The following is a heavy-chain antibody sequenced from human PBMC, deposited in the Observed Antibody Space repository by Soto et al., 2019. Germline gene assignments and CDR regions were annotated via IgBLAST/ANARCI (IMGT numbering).Heavy chain of an antibody. CDR2: IITFFGAA. Sequence: QVQLVQSGAEVRKPGSSVRVSCKASGGRFSTYAFNWMRQAPGQGLEWLGGIITFFGAAMYAQKCQGRVTITADELTTTAYMELSGLRSEDKAVYYCARGGKERFRGSGMDVWGQGTPVTVSS. V-gene: IGHV1-69*01. CDR1: GGRFSTYA. CDR3: ARGGKERFRGSGMDV. J-gene: IGHJ6*02. D-gene: IGHD1-1*01.